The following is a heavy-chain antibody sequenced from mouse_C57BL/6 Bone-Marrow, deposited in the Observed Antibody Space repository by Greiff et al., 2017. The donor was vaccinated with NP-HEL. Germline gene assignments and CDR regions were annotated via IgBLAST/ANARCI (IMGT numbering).Heavy chain of an antibody. CDR1: GFSFNTYA. V-gene: IGHV10-1*01. J-gene: IGHJ1*03. CDR2: IRSKSNNYAT. D-gene: IGHD5-1-1*01. Sequence: EVKLLESGGGLVQPKGSLKLSCAASGFSFNTYAMNWVRQAPGKGLEWVARIRSKSNNYATYYADSVKDRFTISRDDSESMLYLQMNNLKTEDTAMYYCVRRYPGIYWYFDVWGTGTTVTVSS. CDR3: VRRYPGIYWYFDV.